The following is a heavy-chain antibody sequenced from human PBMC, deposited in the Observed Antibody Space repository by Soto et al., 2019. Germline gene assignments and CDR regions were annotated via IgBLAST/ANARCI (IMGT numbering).Heavy chain of an antibody. D-gene: IGHD2-8*01. CDR3: ANADIILMAYEFGY. CDR1: GFTFNNYA. J-gene: IGHJ4*02. CDR2: ISASGDAT. Sequence: LRLSCAASGFTFNNYAMSWVRQAPGKGLEWVSLISASGDATYYADSVKGRFTISRDNSKNTLYLRMNSLRADDTAVYYCANADIILMAYEFGYRGQGTLVTVSS. V-gene: IGHV3-23*01.